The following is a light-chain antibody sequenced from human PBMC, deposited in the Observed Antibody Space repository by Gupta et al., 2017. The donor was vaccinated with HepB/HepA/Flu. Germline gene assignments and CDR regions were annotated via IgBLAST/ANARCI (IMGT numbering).Light chain of an antibody. Sequence: EIVLTQSPATLSLSPGERATLSCRPSKSVSSFLAWFQQKHVQAPRLLIYDASNRAAGIPARYSGSGSGTEFTVTIGSQEREDFAVFLCQERSNWPLTLGGGTKVEIK. CDR3: QERSNWPLT. CDR2: DAS. J-gene: IGKJ4*01. CDR1: KSVSSF. V-gene: IGKV3-11*01.